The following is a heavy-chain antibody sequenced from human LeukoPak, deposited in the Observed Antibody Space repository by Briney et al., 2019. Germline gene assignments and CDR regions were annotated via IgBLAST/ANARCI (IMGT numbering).Heavy chain of an antibody. D-gene: IGHD3-3*01. CDR3: ARLWSGLRPPDY. CDR2: VYYRGNT. CDR1: GGSISSTTYY. V-gene: IGHV4-39*01. Sequence: SETLSLTCTVSGGSISSTTYYWGWIRQPPGKGLEWIRSVYYRGNTYYNPSLKSRVTISVVTSKSQFSLRLNSVTAADTSVYYCARLWSGLRPPDYWGQGTLVTVSS. J-gene: IGHJ4*02.